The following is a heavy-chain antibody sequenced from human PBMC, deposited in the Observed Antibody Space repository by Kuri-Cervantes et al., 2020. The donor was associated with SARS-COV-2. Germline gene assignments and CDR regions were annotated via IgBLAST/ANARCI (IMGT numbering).Heavy chain of an antibody. CDR3: ARGPTSPYYYYMDV. J-gene: IGHJ6*03. CDR2: IIPIFGTA. V-gene: IGHV1-69*05. Sequence: SVKVSCKASGGTFSSYAISWVRQAPGQGLEWMGRIIPIFGTANYAQKFQGRVTITRNTSISTAYMELSSLRSEDTAVYYCARGPTSPYYYYMDVWGKGTTVTVSS. CDR1: GGTFSSYA.